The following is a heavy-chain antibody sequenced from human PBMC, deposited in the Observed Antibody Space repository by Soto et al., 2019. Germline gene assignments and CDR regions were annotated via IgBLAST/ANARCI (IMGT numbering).Heavy chain of an antibody. D-gene: IGHD1-20*01. Sequence: SATLSLTCTVSGGSLRNFFWSWIRQPPGKGLEWIGYIYYSGSTNYNPSLKSRVTISVDTSKNQFSLKLSSVTAADTAVYYCARYKSNYYYGMDVWGQGTTVTVS. CDR1: GGSLRNFF. V-gene: IGHV4-59*07. CDR2: IYYSGST. CDR3: ARYKSNYYYGMDV. J-gene: IGHJ6*02.